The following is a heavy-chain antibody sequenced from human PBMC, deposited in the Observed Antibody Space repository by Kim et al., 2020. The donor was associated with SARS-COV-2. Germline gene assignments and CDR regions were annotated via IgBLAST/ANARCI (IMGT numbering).Heavy chain of an antibody. D-gene: IGHD3-10*01. V-gene: IGHV1-69*01. CDR3: ARVSYGSGSYYPLN. Sequence: AQRFQGRVTITADESTSTAYMELSSLRSEDTAVYYCARVSYGSGSYYPLNWGQGTLVTVSS. J-gene: IGHJ4*02.